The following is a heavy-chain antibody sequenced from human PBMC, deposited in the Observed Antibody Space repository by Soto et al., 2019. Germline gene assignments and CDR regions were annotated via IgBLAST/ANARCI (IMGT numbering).Heavy chain of an antibody. D-gene: IGHD2-2*01. CDR3: ARGEFCCSSTTCYHNDYYYYAMDV. CDR2: ITPIFGKT. J-gene: IGHJ6*02. V-gene: IGHV1-69*01. Sequence: QVQLVQSGAEVKKPGSSVKVSCKAYGGTFSTYAISWVRQAPGQGLEWMGGITPIFGKTNYAQIFQGRVTITADESRSTAYMELSSLRSEVTAIYYCARGEFCCSSTTCYHNDYYYYAMDVWGQGTTVTVSS. CDR1: GGTFSTYA.